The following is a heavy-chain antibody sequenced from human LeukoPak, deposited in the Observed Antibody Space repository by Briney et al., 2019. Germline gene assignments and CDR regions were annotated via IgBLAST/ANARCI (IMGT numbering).Heavy chain of an antibody. J-gene: IGHJ4*02. D-gene: IGHD6-6*01. CDR3: ARDRPRYSSSSPVDY. V-gene: IGHV3-7*01. Sequence: GGSLRLSCAASGFTFSSYWMSWVRQAPGKGLEWVANIKQDGSEKYYVDSVKGRFTISRDNAKNSLYLQMNSLRAEDTAVYYCARDRPRYSSSSPVDYWGQGTLVTVSS. CDR1: GFTFSSYW. CDR2: IKQDGSEK.